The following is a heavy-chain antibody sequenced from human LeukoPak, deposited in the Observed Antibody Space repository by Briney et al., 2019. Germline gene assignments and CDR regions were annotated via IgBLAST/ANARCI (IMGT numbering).Heavy chain of an antibody. CDR3: AREGYYGSGSYYIPAPDY. Sequence: ASETLSLTCTVSGYSISSGYYWGWIRQLPGKGLEWIGSIYHSGSTYYNPSPKSRVTISVDTSKNQFSLKLSSVTAADTAVYYCAREGYYGSGSYYIPAPDYWGQGTLVTVSS. J-gene: IGHJ4*02. D-gene: IGHD3-10*01. CDR2: IYHSGST. V-gene: IGHV4-38-2*02. CDR1: GYSISSGYY.